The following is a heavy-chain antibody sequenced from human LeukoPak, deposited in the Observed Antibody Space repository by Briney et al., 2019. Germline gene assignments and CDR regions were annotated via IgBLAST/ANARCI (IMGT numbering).Heavy chain of an antibody. V-gene: IGHV1-2*02. CDR2: TNPNSGGT. Sequence: ASVKVSCKASGYTFTGYYMHWVRQAPGQGLEWMGWTNPNSGGTNYAQKFQGRVTMTRDTSISTAYMELSRLRSDDTAVYYCARTSITGTRTYGMDVWGQGTTVTVSS. CDR3: ARTSITGTRTYGMDV. CDR1: GYTFTGYY. J-gene: IGHJ6*02. D-gene: IGHD1-7*01.